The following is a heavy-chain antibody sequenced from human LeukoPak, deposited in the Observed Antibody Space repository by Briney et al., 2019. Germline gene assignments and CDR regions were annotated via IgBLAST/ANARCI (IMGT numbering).Heavy chain of an antibody. V-gene: IGHV1-69*05. CDR3: ARDQRSRFSEWSPPAFDI. CDR1: GGTFSSYA. Sequence: ASVKVSCKASGGTFSSYAISWVRQAPGQGLEWMGGIIPIFGTANYAQKFQGRVTITTDESTSTAYMELSSLRSEDTAVYYCARDQRSRFSEWSPPAFDIWGQGTMVTVSS. D-gene: IGHD3-3*01. J-gene: IGHJ3*02. CDR2: IIPIFGTA.